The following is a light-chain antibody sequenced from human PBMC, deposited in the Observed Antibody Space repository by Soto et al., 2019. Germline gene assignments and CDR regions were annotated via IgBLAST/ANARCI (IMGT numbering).Light chain of an antibody. V-gene: IGKV3-20*01. Sequence: MLSQSPGTLSLSKGERATLSCRASQSVSSSYLAWYQQKPGQAPRLLIYGASSRATGIPDRFSGSGSGTDFTLTISRLEPEDFAVYYCQQYGSSQTFGQGGNV. CDR1: QSVSSSY. J-gene: IGKJ1*01. CDR2: GAS. CDR3: QQYGSSQT.